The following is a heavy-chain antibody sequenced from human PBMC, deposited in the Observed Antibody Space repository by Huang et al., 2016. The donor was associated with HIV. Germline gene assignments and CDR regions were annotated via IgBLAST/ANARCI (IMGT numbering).Heavy chain of an antibody. Sequence: QVQLVQSGAEMKKSGSSVKVSCKASGGTVSSFSFTWVRQAPGHGLEWMRGISPLNDTTDLAQKFRGRVTLTADESTNTAFMELSGLTSQDTAVYYCAKGVGNSNRGFDIWGQGTLVTVS. D-gene: IGHD5-18*01. J-gene: IGHJ4*02. V-gene: IGHV1-69*13. CDR1: GGTVSSFS. CDR2: ISPLNDTT. CDR3: AKGVGNSNRGFDI.